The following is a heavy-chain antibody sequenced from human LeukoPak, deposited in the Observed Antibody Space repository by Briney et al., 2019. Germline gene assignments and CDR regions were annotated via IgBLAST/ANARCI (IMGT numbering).Heavy chain of an antibody. CDR2: MNPNSGNT. D-gene: IGHD6-6*01. V-gene: IGHV1-8*03. CDR3: VRDGDYSSSPLGY. CDR1: GYTFTSYD. J-gene: IGHJ4*02. Sequence: GASVKVSCKASGYTFTSYDINWVRQATGQGLEWMGWMNPNSGNTGYAQKFQGRVTITRNTSISTAYMELSSLRSEDTAVYYCVRDGDYSSSPLGYWGQGTLVTVSS.